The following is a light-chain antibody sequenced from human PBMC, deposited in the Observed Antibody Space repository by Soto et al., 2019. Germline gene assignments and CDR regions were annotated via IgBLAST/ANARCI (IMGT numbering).Light chain of an antibody. CDR3: CSYAGTDTLGV. CDR1: SSDVGSYYL. Sequence: QSVLTQPASVSGSPGQSITISCTGTSSDVGSYYLVSWYQLHPGKAPKLIIYEGSKRPSGVSNRFSGSKSGNTASLTISGLQTEDEADYYCCSYAGTDTLGVFGGGTKVTVL. J-gene: IGLJ3*02. CDR2: EGS. V-gene: IGLV2-23*01.